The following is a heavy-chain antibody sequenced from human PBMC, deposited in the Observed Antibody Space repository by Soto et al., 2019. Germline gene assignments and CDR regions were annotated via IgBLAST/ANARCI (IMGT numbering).Heavy chain of an antibody. CDR1: GGSISSSSYY. CDR3: ARRRIAEDYYYGMDV. D-gene: IGHD6-13*01. Sequence: SETLSLTCTVSGGSISSSSYYWGWIRQPPGKGLEWIGSIYYSGSTYYNPSLKSRVTISVDTSKNQFSLKLSSVTAADTAVYYCARRRIAEDYYYGMDVWGQGTTVTVFS. CDR2: IYYSGST. V-gene: IGHV4-39*01. J-gene: IGHJ6*02.